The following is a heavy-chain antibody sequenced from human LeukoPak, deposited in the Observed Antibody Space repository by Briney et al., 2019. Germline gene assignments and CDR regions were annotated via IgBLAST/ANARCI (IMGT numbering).Heavy chain of an antibody. CDR2: FSYNVHS. V-gene: IGHV4-61*01. CDR1: GGSVSSSNYY. D-gene: IGHD6-13*01. CDR3: ARVSVAGTGPDY. J-gene: IGHJ4*02. Sequence: SETLSLTCTVSGGSVSSSNYYGSWIRQPPGKGLEWAGFFSYNVHSDYNPSLKSRVTISVDTSKNQFSLRLSSVTAADTAIYYCARVSVAGTGPDYWGQGTQVTVSS.